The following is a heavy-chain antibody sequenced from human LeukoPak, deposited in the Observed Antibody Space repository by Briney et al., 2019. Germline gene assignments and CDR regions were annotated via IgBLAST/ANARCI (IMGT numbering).Heavy chain of an antibody. CDR1: GGSISSYY. D-gene: IGHD7-27*01. CDR2: IYYSGST. V-gene: IGHV4-59*01. J-gene: IGHJ4*02. CDR3: ARGKNWGYFDY. Sequence: PSETLSLTCTVSGGSISSYYWSWIRQPPGKGLEWTGYIYYSGSTNYNPSLKSRVTISVDTSKNQFSLKLSSVTAADTAVYYCARGKNWGYFDYWGQGTLVTVSS.